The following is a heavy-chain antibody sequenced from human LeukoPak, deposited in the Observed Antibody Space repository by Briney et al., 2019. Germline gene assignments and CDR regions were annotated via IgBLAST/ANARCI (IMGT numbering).Heavy chain of an antibody. Sequence: SETLSLTCTVAGGSISSSSYYWGWIRQPPGKGLEWIGSIYYSGDTYYNPSLKSRVTISVGTSKNQFSLELSSVTAADTAVYYCARLVEYCSGSSCYTNWFDPWGQGTLVTVSS. CDR2: IYYSGDT. CDR3: ARLVEYCSGSSCYTNWFDP. D-gene: IGHD2-15*01. CDR1: GGSISSSSYY. J-gene: IGHJ5*02. V-gene: IGHV4-39*07.